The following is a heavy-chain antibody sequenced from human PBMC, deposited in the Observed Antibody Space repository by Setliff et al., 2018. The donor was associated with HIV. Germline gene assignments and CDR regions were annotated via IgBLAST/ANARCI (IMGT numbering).Heavy chain of an antibody. D-gene: IGHD3-22*01. Sequence: ASVKVSCKASGYSFTSYYVHWVQQAPGQGLEWMGIINPSGGTTSYAQKFQGRVTMTRDTSTSTVYMELSSLRSEDTAVYYCARDWEARADYYDTSGQAQYFQHWGQGTLVTVSS. CDR1: GYSFTSYY. CDR3: ARDWEARADYYDTSGQAQYFQH. V-gene: IGHV1-46*01. CDR2: INPSGGTT. J-gene: IGHJ1*01.